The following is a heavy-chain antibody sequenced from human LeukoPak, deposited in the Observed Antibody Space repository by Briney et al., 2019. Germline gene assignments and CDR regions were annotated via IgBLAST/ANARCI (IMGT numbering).Heavy chain of an antibody. Sequence: GGSLRLACGASGFKFSNYAMSWVRQARGKGEGWDSIISGSGATTYYRDSVNGPFTISRDNPKNTVYLQMNSLRAEDTAVYYCAAPGVPAATYYFDYWGQGTLVTVSS. D-gene: IGHD2-2*01. CDR2: ISGSGATT. CDR1: GFKFSNYA. V-gene: IGHV3-23*01. CDR3: AAPGVPAATYYFDY. J-gene: IGHJ4*02.